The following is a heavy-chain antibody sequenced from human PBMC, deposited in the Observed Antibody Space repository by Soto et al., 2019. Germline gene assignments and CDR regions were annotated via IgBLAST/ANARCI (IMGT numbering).Heavy chain of an antibody. CDR2: ISSSSSSI. V-gene: IGHV3-48*02. CDR3: ARGIAAAVPYYFDY. Sequence: PGGSLRLSCAASGFTFSSYSMNWVRQAPGKGLEWVSYISSSSSSIYYADSVKGRFTISRDNAKNSLYLQMNSLRDEDTAVYYCARGIAAAVPYYFDYWGQGTLVTVSS. CDR1: GFTFSSYS. D-gene: IGHD6-13*01. J-gene: IGHJ4*02.